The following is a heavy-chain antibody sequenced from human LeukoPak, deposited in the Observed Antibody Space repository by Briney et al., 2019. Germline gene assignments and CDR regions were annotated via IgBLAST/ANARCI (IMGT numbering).Heavy chain of an antibody. J-gene: IGHJ4*02. CDR2: ISYDGSKE. D-gene: IGHD3-22*01. Sequence: GGSLRLSCTASGFTFNKYDMHWVRQAPGKGLEWVTFISYDGSKEHYADSVKGRFTISRDNSKNTLYLQMNSLRAEDTAVYYCARDGPYDSSGYFDYWGQGTLVTVSS. CDR1: GFTFNKYD. CDR3: ARDGPYDSSGYFDY. V-gene: IGHV3-30*14.